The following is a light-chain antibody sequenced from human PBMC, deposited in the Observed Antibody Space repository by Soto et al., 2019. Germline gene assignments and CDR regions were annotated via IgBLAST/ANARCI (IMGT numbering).Light chain of an antibody. J-gene: IGLJ2*01. CDR2: DVS. CDR1: SSDVGGYNY. Sequence: QSALTQPASVSGSPGQSITISCTGTSSDVGGYNYVSWYQQHPGTAPKLMIYDVSYRPSGVSNRFSGSKSGNTGSLTISGLQAEDEADYYCSSYTSSSTVIFGGGTQLTVL. CDR3: SSYTSSSTVI. V-gene: IGLV2-14*01.